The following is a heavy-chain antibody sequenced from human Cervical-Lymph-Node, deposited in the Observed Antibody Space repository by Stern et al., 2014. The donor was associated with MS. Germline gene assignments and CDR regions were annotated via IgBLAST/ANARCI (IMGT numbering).Heavy chain of an antibody. CDR1: GFTFSSYG. CDR2: ISYDGSNK. Sequence: VQLVQSGGGVVHPGSPLRLSCAASGFTFSSYGMHWVRQAPGKGLEWVAVISYDGSNKYYADSVKGRFTISRDNSKNTLYLQMNSLRAEDTAVYYCAKTQYYYDSSGYLGYWGQGTLVTVSS. J-gene: IGHJ4*02. CDR3: AKTQYYYDSSGYLGY. D-gene: IGHD3-22*01. V-gene: IGHV3-30*18.